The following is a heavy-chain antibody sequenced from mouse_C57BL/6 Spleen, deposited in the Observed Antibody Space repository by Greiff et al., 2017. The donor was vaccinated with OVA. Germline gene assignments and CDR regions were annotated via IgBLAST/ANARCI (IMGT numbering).Heavy chain of an antibody. CDR3: ARGRNYFDY. Sequence: VQLQQSGPELVKPGASVKISCKASGYSFTSYYIHWVKQRPGQGLEWIGWLYPGSGNTKYNEKFKGKATLTADTSSSTAYMQLSSLTSEDSAVYYCARGRNYFDYWGQGTTLTVSS. J-gene: IGHJ2*01. CDR2: LYPGSGNT. V-gene: IGHV1-66*01. CDR1: GYSFTSYY.